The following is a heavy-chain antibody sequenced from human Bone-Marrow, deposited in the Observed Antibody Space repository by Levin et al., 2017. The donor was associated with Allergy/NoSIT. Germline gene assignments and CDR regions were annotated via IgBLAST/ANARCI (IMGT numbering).Heavy chain of an antibody. D-gene: IGHD6-19*01. CDR2: IKEDGSEK. CDR1: AFTFSSYW. V-gene: IGHV3-7*01. J-gene: IGHJ6*02. CDR3: ARGREGWHTTHDYGMDV. Sequence: GESLKISCAASAFTFSSYWMSWVRQAPGKGLEWVANIKEDGSEKYYVDSVKGRFTISRDNAKNSLYLQMNSLRAEDTAVYYCARGREGWHTTHDYGMDVWGQGTTVTVSS.